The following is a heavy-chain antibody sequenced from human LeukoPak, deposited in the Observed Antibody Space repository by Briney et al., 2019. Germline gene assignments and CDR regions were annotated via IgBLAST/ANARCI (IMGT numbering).Heavy chain of an antibody. CDR2: IAYGTDTI. V-gene: IGHV3-48*01. J-gene: IGHJ4*02. Sequence: GGSLRLSCAATGFTFSSYSMNWVRQAPGMGLEWISYIAYGTDTIYYADSVKGRFTISRDNSKNTLYLQMNSLRAEDTAVYYCAKFPKKSGGDCPFDYWGQGTLVTVSS. CDR1: GFTFSSYS. D-gene: IGHD2-21*02. CDR3: AKFPKKSGGDCPFDY.